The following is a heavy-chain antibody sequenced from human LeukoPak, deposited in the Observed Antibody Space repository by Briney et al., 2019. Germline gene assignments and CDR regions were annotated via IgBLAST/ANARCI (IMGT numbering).Heavy chain of an antibody. CDR3: ARAPSYCSSTSCFLPKIYYYYGMDV. CDR2: IYYSGST. Sequence: SETLSLTCTVSGGSISSYYWSWIRQPPGKGLEWIGYIYYSGSTNYNPSLKSRVTISVDPSKNQFSLKLSSVTAADTAVYYCARAPSYCSSTSCFLPKIYYYYGMDVWGQGTTVTVSS. D-gene: IGHD2-2*01. V-gene: IGHV4-59*01. J-gene: IGHJ6*02. CDR1: GGSISSYY.